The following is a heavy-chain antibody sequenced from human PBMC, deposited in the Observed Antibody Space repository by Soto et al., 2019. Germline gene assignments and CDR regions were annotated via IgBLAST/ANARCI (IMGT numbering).Heavy chain of an antibody. D-gene: IGHD4-17*01. CDR2: MNPDSGKT. CDR1: GYTFTSYE. Sequence: QVQLLQTGAEVKKPGASVKVSCKASGYTFTSYEINWVRQATGQGLEYLGRMNPDSGKTADVQKFQGRVTMTWDTSISTAYMELSSLRSEDTAVYFCARGIKYGAYSRWFDPWGPGTLVTVSS. J-gene: IGHJ5*02. CDR3: ARGIKYGAYSRWFDP. V-gene: IGHV1-8*01.